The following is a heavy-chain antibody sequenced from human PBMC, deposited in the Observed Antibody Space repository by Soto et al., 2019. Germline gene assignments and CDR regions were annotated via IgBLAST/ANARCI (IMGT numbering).Heavy chain of an antibody. CDR1: GGSFSGYY. D-gene: IGHD2-2*01. CDR2: VNHSGTT. J-gene: IGHJ4*02. Sequence: TLSLTCAVYGGSFSGYYWTWIRQSPEKGLEWIGEVNHSGTTYYNPSLKTRVTISVHTPQNQFSLKMSSVTAADTAVYYCARGIGYCSSINCYSSRRLRFDSWGQGTLVTVSS. CDR3: ARGIGYCSSINCYSSRRLRFDS. V-gene: IGHV4-34*01.